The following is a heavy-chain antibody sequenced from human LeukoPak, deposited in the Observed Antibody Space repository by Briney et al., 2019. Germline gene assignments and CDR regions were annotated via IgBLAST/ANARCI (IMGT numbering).Heavy chain of an antibody. CDR1: GGTFSSYA. J-gene: IGHJ5*02. V-gene: IGHV1-69*13. D-gene: IGHD6-13*01. CDR3: ARGKSSSWPTPYNWFDP. Sequence: ASVKVSCKASGGTFSSYAISWVRQAPGQGLEWMGGIIPIFGTANYAQKFQGRVTITADESTSTAYMELSSLRSEDTAVYYCARGKSSSWPTPYNWFDPWGQGTLVTASS. CDR2: IIPIFGTA.